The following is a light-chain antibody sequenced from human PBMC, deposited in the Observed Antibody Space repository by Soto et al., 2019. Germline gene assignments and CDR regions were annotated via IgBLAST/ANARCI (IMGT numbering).Light chain of an antibody. V-gene: IGKV3-20*01. J-gene: IGKJ1*01. CDR1: QRVSNNY. Sequence: ELVLTQSPGTLSLSPGERATLSCRASQRVSNNYLAWYLQKPGQAPRLLIYGASTRATGIPARFSGSGSGTDFTLTISRLEPEDFAVYYCQQYGSSPTWTFGQGTKVDIK. CDR3: QQYGSSPTWT. CDR2: GAS.